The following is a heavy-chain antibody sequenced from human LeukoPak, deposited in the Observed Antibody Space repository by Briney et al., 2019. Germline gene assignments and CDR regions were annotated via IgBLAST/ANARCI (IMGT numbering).Heavy chain of an antibody. D-gene: IGHD5-12*01. Sequence: GGSLRLSCAASGFTFSSYSMNWVRQDPGKGLEWVSYISGSDNTTYYADSVKGRFTISRDNARNSLYLQMNSLRDEDTAVYYCARVHRGYSFGRLDYWGQGTLVTVSS. CDR1: GFTFSSYS. J-gene: IGHJ4*02. CDR3: ARVHRGYSFGRLDY. V-gene: IGHV3-48*02. CDR2: ISGSDNTT.